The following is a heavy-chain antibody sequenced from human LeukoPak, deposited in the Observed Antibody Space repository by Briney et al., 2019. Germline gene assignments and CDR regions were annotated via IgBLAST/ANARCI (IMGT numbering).Heavy chain of an antibody. Sequence: PGRSLRLSCAASGFTFDHCAMHWVRQAPGKGLEWVSGISWDSGSIGYADSVKGRFTISRDNAKNSLYLQMNSLRAEDTAVYYCAKDHRRSSSSGWYRVEGYYFDYWGQGTLVTVSS. D-gene: IGHD6-19*01. V-gene: IGHV3-9*01. CDR3: AKDHRRSSSSGWYRVEGYYFDY. CDR1: GFTFDHCA. CDR2: ISWDSGSI. J-gene: IGHJ4*02.